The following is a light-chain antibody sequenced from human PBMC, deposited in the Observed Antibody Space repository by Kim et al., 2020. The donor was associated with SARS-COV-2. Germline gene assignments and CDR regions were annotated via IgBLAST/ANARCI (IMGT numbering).Light chain of an antibody. V-gene: IGKV3-11*01. CDR1: QSIGTD. CDR2: DAS. Sequence: LSPGQRATLSCRASQSIGTDLAWYQQRPGQTPRLFIYDASNRAPGIPVRISGSGSGTDFTLTFSSLEPEDSAVYYCQQRNMWPRTFGQGTKVDIK. CDR3: QQRNMWPRT. J-gene: IGKJ1*01.